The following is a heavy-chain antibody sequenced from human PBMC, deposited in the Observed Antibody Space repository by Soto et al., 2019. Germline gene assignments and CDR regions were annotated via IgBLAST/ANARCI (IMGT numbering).Heavy chain of an antibody. V-gene: IGHV3-30*04. CDR1: GVSFDSLS. J-gene: IGHJ4*02. CDR3: AREPYGDSQYFDY. D-gene: IGHD2-21*02. CDR2: VSFDGKVT. Sequence: SVGLCCAGSGVSFDSLSLQWVRQGPDKGLEWVAVVSFDGKVTYYADSVKGRFTVSRDNSKNTIYLQANSLRAEDTAVYYCAREPYGDSQYFDYWGQGT.